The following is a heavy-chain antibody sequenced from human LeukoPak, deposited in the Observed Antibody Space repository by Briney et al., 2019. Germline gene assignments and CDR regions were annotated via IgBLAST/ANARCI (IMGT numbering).Heavy chain of an antibody. CDR1: GFTVSSNY. V-gene: IGHV3-66*02. J-gene: IGHJ3*02. Sequence: GSLRLSCAASGFTVSSNYMSWFRQPPGKGREWVSVIYSGGSTYHADSVKGRFTISRDNSKNTLYLQMNSLRTEDTAVYYCACTISEDAFEIWGQGTMVTVSS. CDR2: IYSGGST. CDR3: ACTISEDAFEI.